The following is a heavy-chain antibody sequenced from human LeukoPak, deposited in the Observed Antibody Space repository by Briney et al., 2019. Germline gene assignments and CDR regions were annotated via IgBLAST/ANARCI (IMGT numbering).Heavy chain of an antibody. V-gene: IGHV3-7*02. CDR3: ANLYGDYPDY. CDR2: IKQDGSEK. J-gene: IGHJ4*02. D-gene: IGHD4-17*01. Sequence: GGSLRLSCAGSGFTFSGYWMSWVRQAPGKGLEWVASIKQDGSEKYYVDSVKGRFTISRDNSKNTLYLQMNSLRAEDTAVYYCANLYGDYPDYWGQGTLVTVSS. CDR1: GFTFSGYW.